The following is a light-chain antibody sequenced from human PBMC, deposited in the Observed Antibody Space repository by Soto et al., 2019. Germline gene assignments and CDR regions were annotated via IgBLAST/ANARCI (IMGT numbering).Light chain of an antibody. CDR2: GAS. J-gene: IGKJ1*01. CDR1: QSISTY. CDR3: QQSFSQPWT. Sequence: DIQMTQSLSSLSASVGDRVTITCRASQSISTYVNWYQQKPGKAPNLLIFGASRLQSGVPSRFSGSRSGTDFTLTISSLRPEDFATYFCQQSFSQPWTFGQGTKVDIK. V-gene: IGKV1-39*01.